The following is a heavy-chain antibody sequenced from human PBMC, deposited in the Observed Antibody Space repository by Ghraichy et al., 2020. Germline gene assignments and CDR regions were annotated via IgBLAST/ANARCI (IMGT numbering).Heavy chain of an antibody. J-gene: IGHJ4*02. CDR3: PKESGSYFAHFDY. V-gene: IGHV3-23*01. Sequence: GGSLRLSCAASGFTFSKYAMSWVRQAPGKGLEWVSGISGSGGSSYYADSVKGRFTISRDNSKNTLYLQMKSLRAEDAAVYYCPKESGSYFAHFDYWGQGTLVTVSS. CDR2: ISGSGGSS. D-gene: IGHD1-26*01. CDR1: GFTFSKYA.